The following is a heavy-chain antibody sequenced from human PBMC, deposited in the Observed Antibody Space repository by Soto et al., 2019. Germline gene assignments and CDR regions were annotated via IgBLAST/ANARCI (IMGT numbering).Heavy chain of an antibody. CDR1: GFTFSSYA. D-gene: IGHD6-19*01. CDR3: AKGSSGWYPLDY. Sequence: EVQLLESGGGLVQPGGSLRLSCAASGFTFSSYAMSWVRQAPGKGLEWVSAISGSGGSTYYADSVKGRFTISRDNSKNTLYLQKNGLRAEDTAVYCCAKGSSGWYPLDYWGQGTLVTVSS. J-gene: IGHJ4*02. CDR2: ISGSGGST. V-gene: IGHV3-23*01.